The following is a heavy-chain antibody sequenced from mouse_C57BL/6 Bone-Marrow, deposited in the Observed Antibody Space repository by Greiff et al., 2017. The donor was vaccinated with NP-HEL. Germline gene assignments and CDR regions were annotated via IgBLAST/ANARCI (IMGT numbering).Heavy chain of an antibody. J-gene: IGHJ2*01. Sequence: VQLKQPGTELVKPGASVKLSCKASGYTFTNYWMYWVKQRPGQGLEWIGNINPSNGGTNYNEKFKNKATLTVDKSSSTAYMQLSSLTSEDSAVYYCARDSGYAFDYWGQGTTLTVSS. D-gene: IGHD3-2*02. CDR3: ARDSGYAFDY. CDR1: GYTFTNYW. CDR2: INPSNGGT. V-gene: IGHV1-53*01.